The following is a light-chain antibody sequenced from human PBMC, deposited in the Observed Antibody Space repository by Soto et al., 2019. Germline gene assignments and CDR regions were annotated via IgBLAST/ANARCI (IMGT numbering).Light chain of an antibody. J-gene: IGKJ1*01. CDR2: AAS. CDR1: QSISNY. V-gene: IGKV1-27*01. CDR3: QKYNNAPWT. Sequence: DIRMTQSPSSLSASVGDRVTLTCRASQSISNYLAWFQQKPGKVPKLLIYAASTLQTGVPSRFSGSGSGTDFNLTISSLQPEDVATYYCQKYNNAPWTFGQGTKVEIK.